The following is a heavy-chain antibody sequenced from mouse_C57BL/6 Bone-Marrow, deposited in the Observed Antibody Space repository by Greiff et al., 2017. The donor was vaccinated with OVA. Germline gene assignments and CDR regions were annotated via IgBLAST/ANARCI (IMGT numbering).Heavy chain of an antibody. CDR3: ASYDGYYSWFAY. Sequence: QVTLKECGPGILQPSQTLSLTCSFSGFSLSTFGMGVGWIRQPSGQGLEWLAHTWWDDDKYYNPSLKSRLIILTDTSKNHVFLKNANVDTADTATYYCASYDGYYSWFAYWGQGTLVTVSA. V-gene: IGHV8-8*01. CDR1: GFSLSTFGMG. CDR2: TWWDDDK. D-gene: IGHD2-3*01. J-gene: IGHJ3*01.